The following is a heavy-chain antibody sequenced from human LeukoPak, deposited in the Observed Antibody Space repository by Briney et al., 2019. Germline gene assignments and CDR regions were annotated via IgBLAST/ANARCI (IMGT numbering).Heavy chain of an antibody. D-gene: IGHD5-12*01. J-gene: IGHJ4*02. CDR3: AKRLEVVATTIDY. Sequence: GGSLRLSCAASGFTFSIHAMNWVRQAPGKGLEWVSGINSGGGSTYYADSVKGRFTISRDNSKNTLYLQMNSLRGEDTAVYYCAKRLEVVATTIDYWGQGILVTVSS. CDR2: INSGGGST. V-gene: IGHV3-23*01. CDR1: GFTFSIHA.